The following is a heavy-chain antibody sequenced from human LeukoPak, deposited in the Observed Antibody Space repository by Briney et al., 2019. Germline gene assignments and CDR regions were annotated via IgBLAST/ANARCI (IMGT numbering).Heavy chain of an antibody. V-gene: IGHV4-4*07. CDR3: AREYYDSSGYYRYFDY. CDR2: IYTSGST. CDR1: GGSISSYY. J-gene: IGHJ4*02. D-gene: IGHD3-22*01. Sequence: SSETLSLTCTVSGGSISSYYWSWIRQPAGKGLEWIGRIYTSGSTNYNPSPKSRVTMSVDTSKNQFSLKLSSVTAADTAVYYCAREYYDSSGYYRYFDYWGQGTLVTVSS.